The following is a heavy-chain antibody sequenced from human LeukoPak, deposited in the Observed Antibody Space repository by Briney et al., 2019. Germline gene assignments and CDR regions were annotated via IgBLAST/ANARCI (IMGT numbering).Heavy chain of an antibody. J-gene: IGHJ4*02. CDR2: ISTSGSA. CDR3: ARDRGELYDY. V-gene: IGHV4-4*07. Sequence: SETLSLTCTVSGGSISGYFWSWIRQPAGKGLEWIGRISTSGSANSNPSLKSRVTMSVDTSKNQLSLKLTSVTAADTAVYYCARDRGELYDYWGQGTPVTVSS. CDR1: GGSISGYF. D-gene: IGHD1-26*01.